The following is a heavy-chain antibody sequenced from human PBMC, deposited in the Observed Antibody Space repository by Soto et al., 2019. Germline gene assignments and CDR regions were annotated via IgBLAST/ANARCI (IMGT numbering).Heavy chain of an antibody. Sequence: QVQLVQSGAEVKKPGASVKVSCKASGYTFTSYGISWVRQAPGQGLEWMGWISAYNGNTNYAQKLQGRVTMTTDTSTSTAYMELTSLRSDDTAVYYCARDVASPVLPAAYEHNWFDPWGQGTLVTVAS. V-gene: IGHV1-18*01. CDR1: GYTFTSYG. D-gene: IGHD2-2*01. CDR2: ISAYNGNT. J-gene: IGHJ5*02. CDR3: ARDVASPVLPAAYEHNWFDP.